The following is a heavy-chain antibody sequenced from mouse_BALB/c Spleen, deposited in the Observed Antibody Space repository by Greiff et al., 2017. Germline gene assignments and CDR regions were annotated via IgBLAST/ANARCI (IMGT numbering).Heavy chain of an antibody. D-gene: IGHD2-1*01. CDR3: AKDGNFFYAMDY. J-gene: IGHJ4*01. Sequence: EVQLQQSGAELVKPGASVKLSCTASGFNIKDTYMHWVKQRPEQGLEWIGRIDPANGNTKYDPKFQGKATITADTSSNTAYLQLSSLTSEDTAVYYCAKDGNFFYAMDYWGQGTSVTVSS. V-gene: IGHV14-3*02. CDR2: IDPANGNT. CDR1: GFNIKDTY.